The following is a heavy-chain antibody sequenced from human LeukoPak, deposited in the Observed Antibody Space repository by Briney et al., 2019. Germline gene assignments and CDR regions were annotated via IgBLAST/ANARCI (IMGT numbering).Heavy chain of an antibody. J-gene: IGHJ5*02. V-gene: IGHV4-59*08. CDR1: GGSISSYY. D-gene: IGHD3-10*01. CDR3: AAHSLDYYASGSYYRFDP. Sequence: SETLSLTCSVSGGSISSYYWSWIRQPPGKGLEWIGYIYYSGSTNYNPSLKSRVTISVDTSKNRFSLKLNSVTAADTAVYYCAAHSLDYYASGSYYRFDPWGQGTLVTVSS. CDR2: IYYSGST.